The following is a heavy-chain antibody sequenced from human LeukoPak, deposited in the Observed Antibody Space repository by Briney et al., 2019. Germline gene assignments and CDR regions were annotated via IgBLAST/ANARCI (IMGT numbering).Heavy chain of an antibody. Sequence: PGGSLRLSCAASGFTFSSYEMNWVRQAPGKGLEWVSAISGSGGSTYYADSVKGRFTISRDNSKNTLYLQMNSLRAEDTAVYYCEKVPYYDFWSGYYSYWGQGTLVTVSS. CDR3: EKVPYYDFWSGYYSY. J-gene: IGHJ4*02. V-gene: IGHV3-23*01. CDR1: GFTFSSYE. CDR2: ISGSGGST. D-gene: IGHD3-3*01.